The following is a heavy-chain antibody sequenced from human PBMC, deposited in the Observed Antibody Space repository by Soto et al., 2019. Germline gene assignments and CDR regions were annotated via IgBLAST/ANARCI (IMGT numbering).Heavy chain of an antibody. V-gene: IGHV1-18*01. J-gene: IGHJ4*02. CDR2: ISAHNGNT. Sequence: QVHLVQSGAEVKKPGASVKVSCKASGYTFTSYGITWVLQAPGQGLEWMGWISAHNGNTDYAQNLQGRVIVTRDTSTSTAYMELRSLRSDDTAVYYCARGRYGDYWGQGALVTVSS. D-gene: IGHD1-1*01. CDR3: ARGRYGDY. CDR1: GYTFTSYG.